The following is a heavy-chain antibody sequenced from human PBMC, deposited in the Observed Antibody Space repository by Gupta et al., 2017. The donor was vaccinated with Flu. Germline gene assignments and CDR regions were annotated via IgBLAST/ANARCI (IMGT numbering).Heavy chain of an antibody. J-gene: IGHJ4*02. V-gene: IGHV3-21*02. CDR3: ARVPSWDYFDF. CDR2: INFNRNYI. D-gene: IGHD1-26*01. CDR1: GFTFNDYS. Sequence: EVQLVESGGGLVKPGGSLSLSCAASGFTFNDYSMNWVRQAPGKGLEWVSSINFNRNYIYYADSVKGRFTISRDNAKNSLYLQMHSLRAEDTAVYYCARVPSWDYFDFWGQGTLVTVSS.